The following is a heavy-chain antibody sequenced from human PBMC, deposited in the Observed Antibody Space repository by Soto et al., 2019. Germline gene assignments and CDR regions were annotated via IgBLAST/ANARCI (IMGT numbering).Heavy chain of an antibody. CDR2: IYSGGST. CDR1: GFTVISNY. D-gene: IGHD6-19*01. V-gene: IGHV3-66*01. Sequence: GGSLRLSCAASGFTVISNYMDWVRQAPGKGLEWVSVIYSGGSTYYADPVKGRFTISRDNSRNTLYLQMNSLRAEDTAVYYCARGGAVAVDAFDIWGQGTMVTVSS. J-gene: IGHJ3*02. CDR3: ARGGAVAVDAFDI.